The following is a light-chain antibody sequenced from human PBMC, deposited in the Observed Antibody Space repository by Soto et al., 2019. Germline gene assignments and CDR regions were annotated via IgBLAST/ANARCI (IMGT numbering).Light chain of an antibody. J-gene: IGKJ4*01. CDR2: ATS. CDR1: QSVSSSH. V-gene: IGKV3-20*01. Sequence: ETVLTQSPGTLSLSPGERATLSCRASQSVSSSHSAWYQQKPGQAARLLIYATSNRATGIPHRFSGSGSGTDFTLTIDRLEPEDFAVYFCQQYGDLVTFGGGTKVEIK. CDR3: QQYGDLVT.